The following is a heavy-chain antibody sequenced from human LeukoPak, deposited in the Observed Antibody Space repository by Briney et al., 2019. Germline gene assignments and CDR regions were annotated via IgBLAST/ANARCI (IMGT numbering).Heavy chain of an antibody. Sequence: GASVKDSCKASGYTFTGYYMHWVRQAPGQGLEWMGWINPNSGGTIYAQKFQGRVTMTRDTSISTAYMELSRLRSDDTAVYYCAREGSGSYAPWGQGTLVTVSS. CDR1: GYTFTGYY. D-gene: IGHD1-26*01. CDR3: AREGSGSYAP. CDR2: INPNSGGT. V-gene: IGHV1-2*02. J-gene: IGHJ5*02.